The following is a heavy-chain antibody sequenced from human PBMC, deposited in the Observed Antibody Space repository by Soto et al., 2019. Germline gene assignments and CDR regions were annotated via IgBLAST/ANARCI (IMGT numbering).Heavy chain of an antibody. J-gene: IGHJ6*02. V-gene: IGHV1-18*01. CDR3: ARGGYYDNTWGTLSHYGLDV. CDR1: GYTFIRYG. CDR2: ISPYNDYT. D-gene: IGHD3-16*01. Sequence: QVQLVQSAGEVKKPGASVKVSCKASGYTFIRYGITWVRQAPGQGLECMGWISPYNDYTIYAQKLQGRVTMTTDTSTRTVYLDLRRLKSDDTAVYYCARGGYYDNTWGTLSHYGLDVWGQGTSVTVSS.